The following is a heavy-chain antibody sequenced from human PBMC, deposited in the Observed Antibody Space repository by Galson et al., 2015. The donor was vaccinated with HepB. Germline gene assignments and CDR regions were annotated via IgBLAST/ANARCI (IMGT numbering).Heavy chain of an antibody. CDR3: ARSSSGWSEAYYGMDV. CDR1: GYTFTSYY. V-gene: IGHV1-46*01. J-gene: IGHJ6*02. CDR2: INPSGGST. Sequence: SVKVSCKASGYTFTSYYMHWVRQAPGQGLEWMGIINPSGGSTSYAQKFQGRVTMTRDTSTSTVYMELSSLRSEDTAVYYCARSSSGWSEAYYGMDVWGQGTTVTVSS. D-gene: IGHD6-19*01.